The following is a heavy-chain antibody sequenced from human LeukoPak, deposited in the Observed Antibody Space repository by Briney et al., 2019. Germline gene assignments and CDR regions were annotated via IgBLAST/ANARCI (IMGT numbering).Heavy chain of an antibody. CDR2: INQDGSEK. V-gene: IGHV3-7*01. CDR1: GFTFSSYW. CDR3: ARGVRYYDSNGQTFDY. J-gene: IGHJ4*02. D-gene: IGHD3-22*01. Sequence: GGSLRLSCAASGFTFSSYWMSWVRQAPGKGLEWVANINQDGSEKYYVDSVKGRFTISRDNAKNSLSLQMNSLRAEDTAVYYCARGVRYYDSNGQTFDYWGQGTLVTVSS.